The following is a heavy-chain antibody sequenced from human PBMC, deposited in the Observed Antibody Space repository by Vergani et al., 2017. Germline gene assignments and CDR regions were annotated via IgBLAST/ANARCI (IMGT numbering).Heavy chain of an antibody. J-gene: IGHJ2*01. CDR3: ARSRYDILTGYSNWXFDL. CDR1: GFTFSSYS. V-gene: IGHV3-21*01. Sequence: EVQLVESGGGLVKPGGSLRLSCAASGFTFSSYSMNWVRQAPGKGLEWVSSISSSSSYIYYADSVKGRFTISRDNAKNSLYLQMNSLRAEDTAVYYCARSRYDILTGYSNWXFDLWGRGTLVTVSS. CDR2: ISSSSSYI. D-gene: IGHD3-9*01.